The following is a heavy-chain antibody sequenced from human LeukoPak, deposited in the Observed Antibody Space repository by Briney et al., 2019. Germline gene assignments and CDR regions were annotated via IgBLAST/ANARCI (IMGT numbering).Heavy chain of an antibody. D-gene: IGHD3-9*01. CDR3: ATAKTYYDILTGYYTDY. Sequence: GGSLRLSCAASGFTFSSYAMSWVRQAPGKGLEWVSAISSSSSYIYYADSVKGRFTISRDNAKNSLYLQMNSLRAEDTAVYYCATAKTYYDILTGYYTDYWGQGTLVTVSS. J-gene: IGHJ4*02. CDR2: ISSSSSYI. CDR1: GFTFSSYA. V-gene: IGHV3-21*01.